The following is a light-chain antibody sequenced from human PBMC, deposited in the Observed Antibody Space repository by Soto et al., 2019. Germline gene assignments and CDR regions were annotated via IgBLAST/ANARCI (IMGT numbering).Light chain of an antibody. Sequence: DIQMRQSPSSLSASVGDRVTITCRARQSISSYLNWYQQKPRKAPKLLIYAASSLQSGVPSRFSGSGSGTDITLTISSLQPEDFATYYGQQSYRTPRTFGQGTKLEIK. J-gene: IGKJ2*01. V-gene: IGKV1-39*01. CDR2: AAS. CDR3: QQSYRTPRT. CDR1: QSISSY.